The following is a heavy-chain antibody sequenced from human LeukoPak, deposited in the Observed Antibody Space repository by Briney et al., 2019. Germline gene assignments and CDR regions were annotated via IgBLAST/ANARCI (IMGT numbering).Heavy chain of an antibody. CDR1: GFTFSSYS. V-gene: IGHV3-7*01. CDR2: IKQDGSEK. CDR3: ARVGHYGSGSPGAFDI. Sequence: PGGSLRLSCAASGFTFSSYSMNWVRQAPGKGLEWVANIKQDGSEKYYVDSVKGRFTISRDNAKNSLYLQMNSLRAEDTAVYYCARVGHYGSGSPGAFDIWGQGTMVTVSS. J-gene: IGHJ3*02. D-gene: IGHD3-10*01.